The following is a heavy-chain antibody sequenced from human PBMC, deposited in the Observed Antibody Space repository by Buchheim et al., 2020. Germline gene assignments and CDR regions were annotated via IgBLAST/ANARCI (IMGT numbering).Heavy chain of an antibody. D-gene: IGHD1-14*01. CDR3: ARERTTSGFDY. CDR1: GFTLSSYE. Sequence: EVQLVESGGDLVQPGGSLRLSCAVSGFTLSSYEMNWVRQAPGKGLEWVSYISGSGNNKDYADSVRGRFTISRDNSENSVYLQMNSLRAEDSAVYYCARERTTSGFDYWGQGTL. V-gene: IGHV3-48*03. J-gene: IGHJ4*02. CDR2: ISGSGNNK.